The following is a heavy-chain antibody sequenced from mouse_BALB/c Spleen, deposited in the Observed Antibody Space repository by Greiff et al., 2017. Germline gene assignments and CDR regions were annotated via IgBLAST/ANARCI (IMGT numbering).Heavy chain of an antibody. V-gene: IGHV7-3*02. CDR3: AKDNYRCFDV. J-gene: IGHJ1*01. CDR1: GFTFTDYY. CDR2: IRNKANGYTT. Sequence: EVKVVESGGGLVQPGGSLRLSCATSGFTFTDYYMSWVRQPPGKALEWLGFIRNKANGYTTEYSASVKGRFTISRDNSQSILYLQMNTLRAEDSATDYCAKDNYRCFDVWGAGTPVTVSA.